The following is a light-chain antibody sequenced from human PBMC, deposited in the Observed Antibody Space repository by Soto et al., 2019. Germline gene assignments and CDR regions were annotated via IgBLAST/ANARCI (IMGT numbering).Light chain of an antibody. CDR1: QSINNW. J-gene: IGKJ1*01. CDR3: QQYESFPRT. Sequence: DIQMTQSPSTLSASVGDRVTITCRASQSINNWLAWYQQKPGKDPKLFIFKAYTLEIGVPSRFSGSGSGTEFTLSISSLQPDDFATYFCQQYESFPRTFGQGTKVEIK. V-gene: IGKV1-5*03. CDR2: KAY.